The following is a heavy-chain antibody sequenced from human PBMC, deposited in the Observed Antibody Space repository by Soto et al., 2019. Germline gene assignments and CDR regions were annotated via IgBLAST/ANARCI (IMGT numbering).Heavy chain of an antibody. CDR1: GYTFTSYG. J-gene: IGHJ3*02. CDR2: ISAYNGNT. D-gene: IGHD3-22*01. V-gene: IGHV1-18*01. CDR3: ARDTWKVYYYDSRTAFNI. Sequence: ASVKVSCKASGYTFTSYGISWVRQAPGQGLEWMGWISAYNGNTNYAQKFQGRVTMTTDTSTSTAYMELRSLRSDDTAVYYCARDTWKVYYYDSRTAFNIWGQGTMVT.